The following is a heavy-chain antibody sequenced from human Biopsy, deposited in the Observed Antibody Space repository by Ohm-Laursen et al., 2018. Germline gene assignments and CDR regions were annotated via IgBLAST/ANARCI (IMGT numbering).Heavy chain of an antibody. CDR3: ARGGADFHGTDS. J-gene: IGHJ4*02. Sequence: SLRLSCTASGFTFSSYPINWVRQAPGKGLEWVSSITRDGFYMFYADSVKGRFTISRDYAKNLVSLEMNSLRVEDTAVYYCARGGADFHGTDSWGQGTLAAVSS. CDR2: ITRDGFYM. CDR1: GFTFSSYP. D-gene: IGHD3-3*01. V-gene: IGHV3-21*06.